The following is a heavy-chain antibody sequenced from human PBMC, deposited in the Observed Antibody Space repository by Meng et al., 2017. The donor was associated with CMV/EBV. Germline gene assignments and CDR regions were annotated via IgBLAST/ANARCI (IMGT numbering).Heavy chain of an antibody. J-gene: IGHJ6*02. CDR2: IIPILGIA. V-gene: IGHV1-69*04. Sequence: SVKVSCKASGGTFSSYTISWVRQAPGQGLEWMGRIIPILGIANYAQKFQGRVTITADKSTSTAYMELSSLRSEDTAVYYCARESLILEYGMDVWGQGTTVTVSS. D-gene: IGHD2-21*01. CDR1: GGTFSSYT. CDR3: ARESLILEYGMDV.